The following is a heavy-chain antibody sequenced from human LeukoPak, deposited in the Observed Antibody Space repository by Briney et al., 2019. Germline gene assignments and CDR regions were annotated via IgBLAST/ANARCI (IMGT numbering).Heavy chain of an antibody. J-gene: IGHJ4*02. CDR3: ARRPHDDFWSGPLDY. Sequence: GESLKISCKGSGYSFSTYWLAWVRQMPGKGLEWMGIIYPGDSDTRYSPSFQGQVTISADKSISTAYLQWSSLKASDTAMYYCARRPHDDFWSGPLDYWGQGTLVTVSS. CDR2: IYPGDSDT. D-gene: IGHD3-3*01. V-gene: IGHV5-51*01. CDR1: GYSFSTYW.